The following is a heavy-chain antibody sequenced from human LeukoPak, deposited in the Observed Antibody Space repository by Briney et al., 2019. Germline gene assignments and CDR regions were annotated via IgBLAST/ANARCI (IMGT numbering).Heavy chain of an antibody. CDR3: AKPPGIAVAGYLGY. Sequence: GGSLRLSCAASGFTFSSYAMSWVRQAPGKGLEWASAISGSGGSTYYADSVKGRFTISRDNSKHTLYLQMNSLRAEDTAVYYCAKPPGIAVAGYLGYWGQGTLVTVSS. J-gene: IGHJ4*02. CDR1: GFTFSSYA. V-gene: IGHV3-23*01. CDR2: ISGSGGST. D-gene: IGHD6-19*01.